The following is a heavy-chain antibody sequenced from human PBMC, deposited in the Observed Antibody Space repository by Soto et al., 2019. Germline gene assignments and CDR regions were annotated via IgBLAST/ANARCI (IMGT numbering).Heavy chain of an antibody. D-gene: IGHD3-3*01. CDR2: IIPIFGTA. CDR1: GGTFSSYA. Sequence: ASVKVSCKASGGTFSSYAISWVRQAPGQGLEWMGGIIPIFGTANYAQKFQGRVTITADKSTSTAYMELSSLRSEDTAVYYCARGQEYYHFWSCYRPDWFDPWGQGTLVTVSS. V-gene: IGHV1-69*06. J-gene: IGHJ5*02. CDR3: ARGQEYYHFWSCYRPDWFDP.